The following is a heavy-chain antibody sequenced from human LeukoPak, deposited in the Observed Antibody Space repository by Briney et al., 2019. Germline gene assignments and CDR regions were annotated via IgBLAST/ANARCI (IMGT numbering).Heavy chain of an antibody. V-gene: IGHV1-8*01. J-gene: IGHJ4*02. CDR2: MNPNSGNT. CDR3: ARGDSSSSSPNY. CDR1: GYTFTSYD. Sequence: ASVKVSCKASGYTFTSYDINWVRQATGQGLEWMGWMNPNSGNTGYAQKFQGRVTMTRNTSISTACMELSSLRSEDTAVYYCARGDSSSSSPNYWGQGTLVTVSS. D-gene: IGHD6-6*01.